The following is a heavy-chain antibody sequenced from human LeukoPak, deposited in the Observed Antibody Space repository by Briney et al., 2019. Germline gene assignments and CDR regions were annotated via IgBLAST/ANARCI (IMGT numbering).Heavy chain of an antibody. J-gene: IGHJ4*02. CDR2: IYYSGST. Sequence: PSETLSLTCTVSGGSISSGGYYWRWIRQHPGKGLEWIGYIYYSGSTYYNPSLKSRVTISVDTSKNQFSLKLSSVTAADTAVYYCARDRRGYCSGGSCQSYYFDYWGQGTLVTVSS. CDR1: GGSISSGGYY. D-gene: IGHD2-15*01. V-gene: IGHV4-31*03. CDR3: ARDRRGYCSGGSCQSYYFDY.